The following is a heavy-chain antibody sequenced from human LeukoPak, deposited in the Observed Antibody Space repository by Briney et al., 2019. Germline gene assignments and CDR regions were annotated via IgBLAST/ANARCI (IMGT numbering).Heavy chain of an antibody. J-gene: IGHJ5*02. V-gene: IGHV2-5*02. Sequence: ESGPTLVKPTQTLTLTCTFSGFSLSTSGVGVGWIRQPPGKALEWLALIYWDDDKRYSPSLKSRLTITKDTSKNQVVLTMTNMDPVDTATYYCAHSPYQPVLTGWTGNWFDPWGQGTLVTVSS. D-gene: IGHD3-9*01. CDR3: AHSPYQPVLTGWTGNWFDP. CDR1: GFSLSTSGVG. CDR2: IYWDDDK.